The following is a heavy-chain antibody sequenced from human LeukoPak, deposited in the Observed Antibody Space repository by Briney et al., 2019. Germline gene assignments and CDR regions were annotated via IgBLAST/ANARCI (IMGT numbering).Heavy chain of an antibody. CDR2: IIPIFGTA. CDR3: ARLAWDDSSGYNDY. J-gene: IGHJ4*02. CDR1: GGTFSSYA. V-gene: IGHV1-69*05. D-gene: IGHD3-22*01. Sequence: ASVKVSCKASGGTFSSYAISWVRQAPGQGLEWMGGIIPIFGTANYAQKFQGRVTMTRDTSISTAYMELSRLRSDDTAVYYCARLAWDDSSGYNDYWGQGTLVTVSS.